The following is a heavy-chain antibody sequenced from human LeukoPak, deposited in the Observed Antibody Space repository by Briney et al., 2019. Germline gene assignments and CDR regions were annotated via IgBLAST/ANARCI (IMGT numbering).Heavy chain of an antibody. J-gene: IGHJ4*02. CDR3: ARHSGYDYDYFDY. CDR2: ISNNGGYT. Sequence: HPGGSLRLSCAASGFTFSSSAMSWVRQAPGKGLEWVSAISNNGGYTYYADSVQGRFTISRDNSKSTLCLQMNSLRAEDTAVYYCARHSGYDYDYFDYWGQGTLVTVSS. V-gene: IGHV3-23*01. CDR1: GFTFSSSA. D-gene: IGHD5-12*01.